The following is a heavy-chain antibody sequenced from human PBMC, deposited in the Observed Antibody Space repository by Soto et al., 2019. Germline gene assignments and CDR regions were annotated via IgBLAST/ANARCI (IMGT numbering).Heavy chain of an antibody. CDR2: ITSSSSAI. CDR1: GFTFSSYS. Sequence: EVQLVESGGGLVQAGGSLRLSCAASGFTFSSYSMNWVRQAPGKGLEWISHITSSSSAIYYADSVKGRFTISRDNAKNALYLQMNSLRAGDTAVYYCARGPVAAIDYWGQGILVTVSS. J-gene: IGHJ4*02. V-gene: IGHV3-48*01. D-gene: IGHD6-19*01. CDR3: ARGPVAAIDY.